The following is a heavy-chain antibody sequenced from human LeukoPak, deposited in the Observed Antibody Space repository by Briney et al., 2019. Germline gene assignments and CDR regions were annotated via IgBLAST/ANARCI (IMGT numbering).Heavy chain of an antibody. V-gene: IGHV5-51*01. CDR2: IYPGDSDT. D-gene: IGHD3-3*01. J-gene: IGHJ4*02. CDR3: ARQSGYYDY. Sequence: GESLEIPCTGSGYSFTNYWIGWVRQMPGKDLEWMGIIYPGDSDTRYSPSFQGQVTISADKSISTAYLQWSSLKASDSAMYYCARQSGYYDYWGQGTLVTVSS. CDR1: GYSFTNYW.